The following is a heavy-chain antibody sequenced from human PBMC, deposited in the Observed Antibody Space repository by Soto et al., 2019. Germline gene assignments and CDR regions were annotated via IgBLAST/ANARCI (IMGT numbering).Heavy chain of an antibody. J-gene: IGHJ4*02. V-gene: IGHV2-26*01. Sequence: SGPTLVNPTETLTLTCTVSGFSLSKPRLGVSWIRQPPGKALEWLAHIFSSDEKSYSTSLKSRLTISRDTSKSQVVLTMTNMDTVDTATYYCARKPSYTSGWYFDYWGQGALVTVSS. D-gene: IGHD6-19*01. CDR1: GFSLSKPRLG. CDR2: IFSSDEK. CDR3: ARKPSYTSGWYFDY.